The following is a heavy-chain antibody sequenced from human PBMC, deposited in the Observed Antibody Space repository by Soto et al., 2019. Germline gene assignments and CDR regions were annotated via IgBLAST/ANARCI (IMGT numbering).Heavy chain of an antibody. V-gene: IGHV4-4*02. CDR2: IYHSGST. D-gene: IGHD5-18*01. J-gene: IGHJ5*02. Sequence: QVQLQESGPGLVKPSGTLSLTCAVSGGSISSSNWWSWVRQPPGKGLEWIGEIYHSGSTNYNPSLKSRVTISVDKSKNQFSLKLSSVTXXXTAXXXXXXAPXXNXXXXSXYPAHSWFDPWGQGTLVTVSS. CDR3: XXAPXXNXXXXSXYPAHSWFDP. CDR1: GGSISSSNW.